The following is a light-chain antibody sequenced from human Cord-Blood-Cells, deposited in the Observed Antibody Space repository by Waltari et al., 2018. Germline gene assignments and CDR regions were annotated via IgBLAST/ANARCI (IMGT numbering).Light chain of an antibody. CDR2: DVI. J-gene: IGLJ1*01. Sequence: QSALTQPASVSGSPGQSITIPCTGTTSAVGGYNFVSWYQHNPGKAPKPSIYDVINPPSGVSNRFSGSKSVNTASLTISGLQAEDEADYYCSSYTSSSTLYVFGTGTKVTVL. CDR1: TSAVGGYNF. CDR3: SSYTSSSTLYV. V-gene: IGLV2-14*03.